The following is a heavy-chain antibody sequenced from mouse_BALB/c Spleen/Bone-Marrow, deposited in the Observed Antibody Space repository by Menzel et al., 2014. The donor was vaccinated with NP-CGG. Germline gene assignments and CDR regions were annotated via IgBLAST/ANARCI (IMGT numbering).Heavy chain of an antibody. J-gene: IGHJ2*01. CDR2: IYPGDGDT. D-gene: IGHD2-10*02. V-gene: IGHV1-80*01. CDR3: ARKYGDY. Sequence: QVQLQQPGAELVRPGSSVKISCKASGYVFSSYWMNWGKQRPGQGLEWIGQIYPGDGDTNYNGKFKGKATLTADKSSSTAYMQLSSLTSEDSAVYFCARKYGDYWGQGTTLTVSS. CDR1: GYVFSSYW.